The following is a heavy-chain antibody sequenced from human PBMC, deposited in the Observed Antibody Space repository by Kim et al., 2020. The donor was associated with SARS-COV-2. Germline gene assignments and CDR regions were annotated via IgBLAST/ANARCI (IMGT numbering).Heavy chain of an antibody. Sequence: GGSLRLSCAASGFTFSSFAMHWVRQAPGKGLEWVALISYDGSNKYYADSVKGRFTISRDDSKNTLFLLLNSLRAEDTAVYYCARDRVAAAANDYYYAMDVWGQGTTVTVS. J-gene: IGHJ6*02. CDR1: GFTFSSFA. D-gene: IGHD6-13*01. CDR3: ARDRVAAAANDYYYAMDV. CDR2: ISYDGSNK. V-gene: IGHV3-30*04.